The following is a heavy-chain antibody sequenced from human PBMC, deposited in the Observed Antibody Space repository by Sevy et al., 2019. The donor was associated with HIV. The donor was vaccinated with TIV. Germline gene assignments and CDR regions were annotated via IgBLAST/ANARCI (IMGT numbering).Heavy chain of an antibody. CDR3: AREGSSYDTYHNHYGMDV. CDR1: GFTFNSYW. V-gene: IGHV3-7*01. D-gene: IGHD5-12*01. Sequence: GGSLRLSCSTSGFTFNSYWLTWVRQAPGKGLEWVANINQDGSEKNYVDSVKGRFTISRDNAQKSVFLQMRALRAADTGVYYCAREGSSYDTYHNHYGMDVWGQGTTVTVSS. CDR2: INQDGSEK. J-gene: IGHJ6*02.